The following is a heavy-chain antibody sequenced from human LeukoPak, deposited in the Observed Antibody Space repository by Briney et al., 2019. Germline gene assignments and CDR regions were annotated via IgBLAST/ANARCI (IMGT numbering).Heavy chain of an antibody. D-gene: IGHD2-2*01. J-gene: IGHJ4*02. CDR3: AKEVCSSTSCYYDY. Sequence: GGSLRLSCAASGFTFSSCAMSWVRQAPGKGLEWVSAISGSGGSTYYADSVKGRFTISRDNSKNTLYLQMNSLRAEDTAVYYCAKEVCSSTSCYYDYWGQGTLVTVSS. V-gene: IGHV3-23*01. CDR2: ISGSGGST. CDR1: GFTFSSCA.